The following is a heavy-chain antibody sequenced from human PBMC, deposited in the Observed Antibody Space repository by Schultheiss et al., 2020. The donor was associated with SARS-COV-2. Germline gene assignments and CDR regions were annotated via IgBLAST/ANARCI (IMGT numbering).Heavy chain of an antibody. CDR2: INHSGST. D-gene: IGHD5-18*01. CDR1: GGSFSGYY. Sequence: SQTLSLTCAVYGGSFSGYYWSWIRQPPGKGLEWIGEINHSGSTNYNPSLKSRVTISVDTSKNQFSLKLSSVTAADTAVYYCARHAIGTAMVTFIQRYGEYNWFDPWGQGTLVTVSS. V-gene: IGHV4-34*01. J-gene: IGHJ5*02. CDR3: ARHAIGTAMVTFIQRYGEYNWFDP.